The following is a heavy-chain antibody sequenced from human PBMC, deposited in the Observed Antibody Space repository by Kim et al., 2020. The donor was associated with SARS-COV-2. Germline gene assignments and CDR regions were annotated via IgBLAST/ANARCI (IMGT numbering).Heavy chain of an antibody. CDR3: ARGGEQLVS. Sequence: NKYYADSVKGRLTISRDNSRNRVDLQLNTLRAEDTAVYYCARGGEQLVSWGQGTLVTVSS. D-gene: IGHD6-6*01. CDR2: NK. V-gene: IGHV3-33*01. J-gene: IGHJ4*02.